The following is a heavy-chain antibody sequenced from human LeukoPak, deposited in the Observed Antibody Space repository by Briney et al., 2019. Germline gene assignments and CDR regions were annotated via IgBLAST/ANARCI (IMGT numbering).Heavy chain of an antibody. CDR2: ITYSSGYT. CDR1: GFTFSSYD. CDR3: AKDPSDLGGSGSNNYFDC. Sequence: GGPLRPSCAASGFTFSSYDMSWVRQAPGKGLEWVSGITYSSGYTYYADSVKGRFTISRDNSRNTLYLQMNSLRAEDTAVYYCAKDPSDLGGSGSNNYFDCWGQGTLVTVSS. J-gene: IGHJ4*01. V-gene: IGHV3-23*01. D-gene: IGHD3-10*01.